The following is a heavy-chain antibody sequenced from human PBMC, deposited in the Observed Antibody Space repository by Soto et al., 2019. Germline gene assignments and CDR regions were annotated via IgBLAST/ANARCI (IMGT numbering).Heavy chain of an antibody. CDR3: AKWAGSPPQMAYYYGMDV. J-gene: IGHJ6*02. CDR2: ISGSGGST. Sequence: GGSLRLSCAASGFTFSSYAMSWVRQAPGKGLEWVSAISGSGGSTYYADSVKGRFTISRDNSKNTLYLQMNSLRAEDTAVYYCAKWAGSPPQMAYYYGMDVWGQGTTVTVSS. V-gene: IGHV3-23*01. D-gene: IGHD2-15*01. CDR1: GFTFSSYA.